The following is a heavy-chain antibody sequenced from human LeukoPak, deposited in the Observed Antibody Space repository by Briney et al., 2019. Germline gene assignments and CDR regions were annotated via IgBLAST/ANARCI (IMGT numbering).Heavy chain of an antibody. CDR3: ARAQTSTTMPHDAFDI. V-gene: IGHV3-23*01. CDR2: ISGSGIGT. Sequence: GGSLRLSCTASGFIFDYYAMSWVRQAPGKGLEWVSGISGSGIGTYYADSVKGRFTISRDNSKNTLFLQMNSLRVEDTAVYYCARAQTSTTMPHDAFDIWGQGTMVIVSS. CDR1: GFIFDYYA. D-gene: IGHD2/OR15-2a*01. J-gene: IGHJ3*02.